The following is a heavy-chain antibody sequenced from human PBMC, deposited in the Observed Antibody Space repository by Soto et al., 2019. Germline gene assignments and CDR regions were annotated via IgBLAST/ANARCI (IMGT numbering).Heavy chain of an antibody. J-gene: IGHJ4*02. V-gene: IGHV1-18*04. CDR1: GYTFTKYD. D-gene: IGHD3-3*01. CDR3: VRQYYDFWTDYPDFDY. Sequence: GASVQVSCKASGYTFTKYDISWVRQAPGQGLEWLGLISPNSGRPSYAQKFEGRVTMTTDTSTTTAYLELRSLRSDDTAVYYCVRQYYDFWTDYPDFDYWGQGTLVTVSS. CDR2: ISPNSGRP.